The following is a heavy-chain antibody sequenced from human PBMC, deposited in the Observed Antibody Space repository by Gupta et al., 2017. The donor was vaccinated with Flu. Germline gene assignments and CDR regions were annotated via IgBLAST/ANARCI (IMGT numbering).Heavy chain of an antibody. CDR3: ARGGNGYYFDY. D-gene: IGHD2-8*01. J-gene: IGHJ4*02. V-gene: IGHV3-53*01. CDR1: GFSVSDNY. Sequence: EVQLVESGGGLIQPGGSLRLSGSASGFSVSDNYMSWVRQAPGKGLEWVSVIYRGGTTSYADSVRGRFSISRDNSKNTLYLEINSPRVEDTAVYFWARGGNGYYFDYWGQGTLVTVSS. CDR2: IYRGGTT.